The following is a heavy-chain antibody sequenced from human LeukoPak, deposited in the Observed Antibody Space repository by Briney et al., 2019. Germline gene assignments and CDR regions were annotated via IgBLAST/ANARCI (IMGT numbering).Heavy chain of an antibody. CDR1: GGSISGHP. CDR3: AREPRWYYYDSSSYYFDY. Sequence: PSETLSLTCTVPGGSISGHPWNWIRQPPGKGLEWIGDIYYSGSTRYNPSLESRVTISLDTSKNLFSLSLNSVTAADTAVYYCAREPRWYYYDSSSYYFDYWGQGTLVTVSS. D-gene: IGHD3-22*01. J-gene: IGHJ4*02. CDR2: IYYSGST. V-gene: IGHV4-59*11.